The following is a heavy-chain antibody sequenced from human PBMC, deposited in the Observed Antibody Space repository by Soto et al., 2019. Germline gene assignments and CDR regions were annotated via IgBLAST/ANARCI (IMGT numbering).Heavy chain of an antibody. CDR2: IIPIFGTA. CDR1: GGTFSSYA. CDR3: ARVGVPGDY. Sequence: SVKVSCKASGGTFSSYAISWVRQAPGQGLEWMGGIIPIFGTANYAQKLQGRVTMTTDTSTSTAYMELRSLRSDDTAVYYCARVGVPGDYWGQGTLVTVSS. D-gene: IGHD1-26*01. J-gene: IGHJ4*02. V-gene: IGHV1-69*05.